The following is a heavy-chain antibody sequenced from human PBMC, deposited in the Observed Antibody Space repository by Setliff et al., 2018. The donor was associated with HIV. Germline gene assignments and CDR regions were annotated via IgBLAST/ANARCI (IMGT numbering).Heavy chain of an antibody. CDR2: IYYSGST. CDR3: AQLTPRTHYFYGMDV. CDR1: GGSISSSSYY. V-gene: IGHV4-39*07. J-gene: IGHJ6*02. Sequence: KPSETLSLTCTVSGGSISSSSYYWGWIRQPPEKGLEWIGSIYYSGSTYYNPSLKSRVTISVDTSKNQLSRNLTSVTAADTAVYYCAQLTPRTHYFYGMDVWGQGTTVTVSS.